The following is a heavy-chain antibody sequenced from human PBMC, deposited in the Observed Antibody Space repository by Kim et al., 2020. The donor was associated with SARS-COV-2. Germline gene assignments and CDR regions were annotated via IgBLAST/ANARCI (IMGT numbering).Heavy chain of an antibody. Sequence: ASVKVSCKASGYTFTSYGISWVRQAPGQGLEWMGWISAYNGNTNYAQKLQGRVTMTTDTSTSTAYMELRSLRSDDTAVYYCARDLVFGYSSGGYYFDYWGQGTLVTVSS. CDR3: ARDLVFGYSSGGYYFDY. J-gene: IGHJ4*02. CDR1: GYTFTSYG. D-gene: IGHD6-19*01. V-gene: IGHV1-18*01. CDR2: ISAYNGNT.